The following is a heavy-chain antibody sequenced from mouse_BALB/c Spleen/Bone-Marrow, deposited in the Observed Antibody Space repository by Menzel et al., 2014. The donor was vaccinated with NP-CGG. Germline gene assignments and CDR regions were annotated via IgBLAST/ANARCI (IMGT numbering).Heavy chain of an antibody. J-gene: IGHJ2*01. CDR1: GFTFRSYG. D-gene: IGHD3-3*01. CDR3: IRDHRTAGLASNYFDY. CDR2: INNNGVYT. Sequence: EVQLVESGGGLVKPGGSLKLSCAASGFTFRSYGMSWVRQTPDKRLEIVATINNNGVYTYYPDSVKGRFTISRDNAKNTLYRQMSSLKSEETALYFGIRDHRTAGLASNYFDYWGQGTPLTVSS. V-gene: IGHV5-6-3*01.